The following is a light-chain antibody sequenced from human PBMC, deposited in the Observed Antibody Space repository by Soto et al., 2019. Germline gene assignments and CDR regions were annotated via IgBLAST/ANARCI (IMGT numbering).Light chain of an antibody. V-gene: IGKV1-5*03. CDR2: KAS. J-gene: IGKJ1*01. CDR1: QSISSW. Sequence: IQMTQSPSTLSASVGDRVTITCRASQSISSWLAWYQQKPGRAPKLLIQKASSLESEVPSRFSGSGSGTEFTLTINSLQDDDSATYYCQQYNSDSTFGQGTKVEIK. CDR3: QQYNSDST.